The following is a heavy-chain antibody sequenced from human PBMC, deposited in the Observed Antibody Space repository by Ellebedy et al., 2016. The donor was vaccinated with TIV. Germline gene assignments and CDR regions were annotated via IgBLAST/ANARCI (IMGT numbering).Heavy chain of an antibody. Sequence: GSLRLXXAVYGGSFSGYYWSWIRQPPGKGLEWIGEINHSGSTNYNPSLKSRVTISVDTSKNQFSLKLSSVTAADTAVYYCARGAGAFDIWGQGTMVTVSS. J-gene: IGHJ3*02. CDR1: GGSFSGYY. V-gene: IGHV4-34*01. CDR2: INHSGST. CDR3: ARGAGAFDI.